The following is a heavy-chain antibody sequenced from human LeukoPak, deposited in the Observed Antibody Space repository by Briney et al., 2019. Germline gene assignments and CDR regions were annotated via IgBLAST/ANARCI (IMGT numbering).Heavy chain of an antibody. D-gene: IGHD3-16*01. CDR3: ARERPGESPLVFYGMDV. V-gene: IGHV1-2*02. CDR1: GYTFTDYY. Sequence: AASVKVSCKASGYTFTDYYMHWVRQAPGQGFEWMGWINPNDGDTNYAQKFQGRVTMTRDTSISTAYMELSRLRSDDTAVYYCARERPGESPLVFYGMDVWGQGTTVTVSS. J-gene: IGHJ6*02. CDR2: INPNDGDT.